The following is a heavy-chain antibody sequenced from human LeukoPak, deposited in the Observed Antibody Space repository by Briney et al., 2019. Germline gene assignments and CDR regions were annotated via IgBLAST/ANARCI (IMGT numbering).Heavy chain of an antibody. CDR2: IYTSGST. CDR1: GGSISSGSYY. D-gene: IGHD2-15*01. J-gene: IGHJ5*02. CDR3: ARAGYCSGGSCYLRFWFDP. V-gene: IGHV4-61*02. Sequence: SETLSLTCTVSGGSISSGSYYWSWIRQPAGKGLEWIGRIYTSGSTNYNPSLKSRVTISVDTSKNQFSLKLSSVTAADTAVYYCARAGYCSGGSCYLRFWFDPWGQGTLVTVSS.